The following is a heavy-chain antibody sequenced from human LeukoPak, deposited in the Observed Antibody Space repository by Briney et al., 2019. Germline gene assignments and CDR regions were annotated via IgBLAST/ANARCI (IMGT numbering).Heavy chain of an antibody. Sequence: GGSLRLSCAASGFTFNSYALYWVRQAPGKGLEWVALISYDGSKKDYADSVKGRFTISRDNSKNTLYLQMNSLRAEDTAVYYCARVADLVGDYYFDYWGQGTLVTVSS. D-gene: IGHD1-26*01. CDR1: GFTFNSYA. V-gene: IGHV3-30*14. CDR3: ARVADLVGDYYFDY. J-gene: IGHJ4*02. CDR2: ISYDGSKK.